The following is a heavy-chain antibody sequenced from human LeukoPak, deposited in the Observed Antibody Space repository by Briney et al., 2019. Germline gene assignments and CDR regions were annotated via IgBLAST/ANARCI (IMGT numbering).Heavy chain of an antibody. CDR3: ASSIAALMGGNDAFDV. D-gene: IGHD6-6*01. J-gene: IGHJ3*01. CDR1: GFTFSSYA. Sequence: GASLRLSCAASGFTFSSYAMSWVRQAPGKGLERVSGISGSGGSTFYADSVKGRFTISRDNSKNTVSLQMNSLRAEDTAVYYCASSIAALMGGNDAFDVWGEGTMVTVSS. V-gene: IGHV3-23*01. CDR2: ISGSGGST.